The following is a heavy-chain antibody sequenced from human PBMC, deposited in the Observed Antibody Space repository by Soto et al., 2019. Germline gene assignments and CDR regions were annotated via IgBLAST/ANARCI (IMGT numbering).Heavy chain of an antibody. CDR1: GGTFSSYA. V-gene: IGHV1-69*13. Sequence: ASVNVSCKASGGTFSSYAISWVRQAPGQGLEWMGGIIPIFGTANYAQKFQGRVTITADESTSTAYMELSSLRSEDTAVYYCAVDKSKPRLFGYFQHWGQGTLVTVSS. CDR2: IIPIFGTA. D-gene: IGHD2-21*01. J-gene: IGHJ1*01. CDR3: AVDKSKPRLFGYFQH.